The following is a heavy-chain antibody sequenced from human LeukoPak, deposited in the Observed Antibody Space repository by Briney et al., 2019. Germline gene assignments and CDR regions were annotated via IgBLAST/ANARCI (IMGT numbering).Heavy chain of an antibody. CDR3: ARGNTLTGYHYGMDV. CDR1: GYTFTNYY. J-gene: IGHJ6*02. CDR2: INPSGGST. Sequence: ASVKVSCKASGYTFTNYYIHWVRQAPGQGLEWMGMINPSGGSTNYAQKFQGRVTMTRDTSGSTVYMELSSLRSEDTAVYFCARGNTLTGYHYGMDVWGQGTTVTVSS. V-gene: IGHV1-46*01. D-gene: IGHD3-9*01.